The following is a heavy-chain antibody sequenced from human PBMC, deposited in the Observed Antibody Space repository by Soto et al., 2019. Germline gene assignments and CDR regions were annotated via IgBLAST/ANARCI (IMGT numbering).Heavy chain of an antibody. CDR1: GDSISDYY. CDR2: IYTTGST. V-gene: IGHV4-4*07. CDR3: ARERGHYYDSSGVDY. D-gene: IGHD3-22*01. Sequence: SETLSLTCTVSGDSISDYYWSWIRQPAGKGLEWIGRIYTTGSTDYNPSLKSRVTISIDMSKNQFSLKVTSMTAADTAVYYCARERGHYYDSSGVDYWGQGTLVTVSS. J-gene: IGHJ4*02.